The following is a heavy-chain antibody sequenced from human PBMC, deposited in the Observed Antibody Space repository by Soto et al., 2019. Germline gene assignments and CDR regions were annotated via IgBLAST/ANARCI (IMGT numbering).Heavy chain of an antibody. V-gene: IGHV3-74*01. J-gene: IGHJ4*02. CDR1: RLTLPWYR. CDR3: VRDLTRGDF. Sequence: HHGGSLRHTCAASRLTLPWYRRHWVRQAPGKRLAWVSRISGEGSCTNYADSVKGRFTASRDNAKNTVYLEMSSLRAEDTAVYYCVRDLTRGDFRGKGT. D-gene: IGHD3-3*01. CDR2: ISGEGSCT.